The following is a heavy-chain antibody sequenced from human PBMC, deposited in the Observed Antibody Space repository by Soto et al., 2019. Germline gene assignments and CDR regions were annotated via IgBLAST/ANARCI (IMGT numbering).Heavy chain of an antibody. Sequence: QVQLVQSGAEVKKPGASVKVSCKASGYTFTSYGISWVRQAPGQGLEWMGWISAYNGNTNYAQKLQGRVTMTTDTSTSTAYMELRRLRSDDTAVYYCARDYYDSSGYYLGDDAFDIWGQGTMVTVSS. V-gene: IGHV1-18*01. CDR1: GYTFTSYG. CDR3: ARDYYDSSGYYLGDDAFDI. D-gene: IGHD3-22*01. CDR2: ISAYNGNT. J-gene: IGHJ3*02.